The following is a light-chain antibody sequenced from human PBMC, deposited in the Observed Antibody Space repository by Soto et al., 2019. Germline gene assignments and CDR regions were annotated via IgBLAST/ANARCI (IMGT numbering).Light chain of an antibody. V-gene: IGKV1-9*01. Sequence: IQLTQSPSSLSASVGDRVTITCRASQAISAYLAWYQQSPRKAPKLLIYAASSLKRGVPSRFSGSGSGTDFTLTISSLQPEDFATYHCQQLNSYPVTFGQGTKVDIK. CDR2: AAS. CDR1: QAISAY. CDR3: QQLNSYPVT. J-gene: IGKJ1*01.